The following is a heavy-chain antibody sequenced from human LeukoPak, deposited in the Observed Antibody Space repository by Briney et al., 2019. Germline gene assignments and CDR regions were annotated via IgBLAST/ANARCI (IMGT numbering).Heavy chain of an antibody. Sequence: PSETLSLTCTVSGGSITSSLYYWGWIRQPPGKGLEWIGIIYYSGSTYYNPSLKSRVAISVDTSKYQFSLKLNSVTAADTAVYYCAREDYDKSYSDYWGRGTLVSVSS. CDR3: AREDYDKSYSDY. CDR2: IYYSGST. V-gene: IGHV4-39*02. J-gene: IGHJ4*02. CDR1: GGSITSSLYY. D-gene: IGHD3-22*01.